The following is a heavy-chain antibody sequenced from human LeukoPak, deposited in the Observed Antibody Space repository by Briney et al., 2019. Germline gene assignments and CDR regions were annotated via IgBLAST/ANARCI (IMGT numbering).Heavy chain of an antibody. J-gene: IGHJ4*02. V-gene: IGHV4-59*12. Sequence: SETLSLTCNVSGGSISSYYWSWIRQPPGKGLEWIGYIYYSGSTNYNPSLKSRVTISVDKSKNQFSLKLSSVTAADTAVYYCARGYGYYDSSATSNWGQGTLVTVSS. D-gene: IGHD3-22*01. CDR3: ARGYGYYDSSATSN. CDR2: IYYSGST. CDR1: GGSISSYY.